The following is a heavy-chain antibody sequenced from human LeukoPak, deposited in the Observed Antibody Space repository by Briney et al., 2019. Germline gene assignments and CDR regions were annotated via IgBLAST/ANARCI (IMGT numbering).Heavy chain of an antibody. CDR3: AKHSTVGATGNFDY. CDR2: ISGSGGST. V-gene: IGHV3-23*01. Sequence: GGSLRLSCAASGFTFSNYAMSCVRQAPGKGLEWVSDISGSGGSTYYADSVKGRFTISRDNSKDTLDLQMNSLRAEDTAVYYCAKHSTVGATGNFDYWGQGTLVTVSS. CDR1: GFTFSNYA. D-gene: IGHD1-26*01. J-gene: IGHJ4*02.